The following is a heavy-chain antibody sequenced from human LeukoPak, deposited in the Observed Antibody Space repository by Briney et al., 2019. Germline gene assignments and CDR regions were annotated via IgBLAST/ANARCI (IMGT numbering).Heavy chain of an antibody. J-gene: IGHJ4*02. CDR2: ISYDGSNK. CDR3: ARVVIGTTVTYYYFDY. Sequence: PGRSLRLSRAASGFTFSSYAMHWVRQAPGKGLEWVAVISYDGSNKYYADSVKGRFTISRDNSKNTLYLQMNSLRAEDTAVYYCARVVIGTTVTYYYFDYWGQGTLVTVSS. D-gene: IGHD4-11*01. CDR1: GFTFSSYA. V-gene: IGHV3-30-3*01.